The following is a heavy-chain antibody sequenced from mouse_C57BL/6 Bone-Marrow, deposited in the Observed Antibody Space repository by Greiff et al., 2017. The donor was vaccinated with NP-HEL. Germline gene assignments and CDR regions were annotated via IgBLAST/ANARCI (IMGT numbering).Heavy chain of an antibody. CDR3: ARGWLLGNFDY. V-gene: IGHV3-6*01. CDR1: GYSITSGYY. J-gene: IGHJ2*01. Sequence: EVQLQESGPGLVKPSQSLSLTCSVTGYSITSGYYWNWIRQFPGNKLEWMGYISYDGSNNYNPSLKNRISITRDTSKNQFFLKLNSVTTEDTATYYCARGWLLGNFDYWGQGTTLTVSS. CDR2: ISYDGSN. D-gene: IGHD2-3*01.